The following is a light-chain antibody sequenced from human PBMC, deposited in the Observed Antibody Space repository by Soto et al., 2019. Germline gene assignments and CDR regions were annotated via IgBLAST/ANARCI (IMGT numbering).Light chain of an antibody. J-gene: IGKJ3*01. CDR3: QQYGSSPLFT. CDR1: QTVTNNY. Sequence: EIVLTQSPGTLSLSPGERATLSCRASQTVTNNYLAWYQQKPGQAPRLLIFGASSRATDIPDRFGGSGSGTDFTLTISSLEPEDFAVYYCQQYGSSPLFTFGPATKVDFK. V-gene: IGKV3-20*01. CDR2: GAS.